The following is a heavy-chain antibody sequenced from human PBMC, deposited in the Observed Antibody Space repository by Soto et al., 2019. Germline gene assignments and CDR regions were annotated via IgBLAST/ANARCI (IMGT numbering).Heavy chain of an antibody. CDR3: AKSPFRRYCSGGSCYSEFDY. J-gene: IGHJ4*02. V-gene: IGHV3-23*01. Sequence: PGGSLRLSCAASGFTFSSYAMIWVRQAPGKGLEWVSAISVSGGSTYYADSVKGRFTISRDNSKNTLYLQMNSLRAEDTAVYYCAKSPFRRYCSGGSCYSEFDYWGQGTLVTVSS. CDR2: ISVSGGST. D-gene: IGHD2-15*01. CDR1: GFTFSSYA.